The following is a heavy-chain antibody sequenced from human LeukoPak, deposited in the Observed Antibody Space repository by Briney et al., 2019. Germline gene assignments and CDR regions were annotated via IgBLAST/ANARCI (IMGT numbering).Heavy chain of an antibody. Sequence: GGSLRLSCAASGFTFSSYEMNWVRQAPGKGLEWVSSITTSSSDVFYADSVKGRFTISRDNAKNSLYLQMNSLRAEDTAVYYCARDPGSGSSWGQGTLVTVSS. CDR2: ITTSSSDV. CDR1: GFTFSSYE. D-gene: IGHD1-26*01. CDR3: ARDPGSGSS. J-gene: IGHJ5*02. V-gene: IGHV3-21*01.